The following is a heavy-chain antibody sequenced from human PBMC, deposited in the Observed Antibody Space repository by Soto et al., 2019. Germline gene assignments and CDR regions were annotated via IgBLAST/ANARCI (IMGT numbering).Heavy chain of an antibody. V-gene: IGHV3-30*18. D-gene: IGHD3-22*01. J-gene: IGHJ4*02. Sequence: QVHLAESGGGVVQPGRSLRLSCAGSGFTFSSYAVHWVRQAPGKGLEWVAVISNDGTHKYYAESLKGRFIISRDNSKNTLYLQMNSLRAEDTAVYFCAKDLYYYDSSLDDYWGQGTLVTVSS. CDR3: AKDLYYYDSSLDDY. CDR1: GFTFSSYA. CDR2: ISNDGTHK.